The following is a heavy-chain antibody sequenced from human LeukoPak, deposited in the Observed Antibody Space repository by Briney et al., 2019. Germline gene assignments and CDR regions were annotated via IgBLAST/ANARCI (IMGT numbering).Heavy chain of an antibody. CDR1: GYPFTGYY. J-gene: IGHJ4*02. CDR3: ARLANCSSSSCRSFDY. CDR2: INPNSGFT. V-gene: IGHV1-2*02. Sequence: ASVKVSCKASGYPFTGYYLHWVRQAPGQGLEWMGWINPNSGFTNYAQKFQGRVTMTRDTSISTAYMELSRLRSDDTAVYYCARLANCSSSSCRSFDYWGQGTLVTVSS. D-gene: IGHD2-2*01.